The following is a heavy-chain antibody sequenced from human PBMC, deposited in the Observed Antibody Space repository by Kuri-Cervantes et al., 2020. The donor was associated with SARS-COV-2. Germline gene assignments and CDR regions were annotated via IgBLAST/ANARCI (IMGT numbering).Heavy chain of an antibody. D-gene: IGHD4-11*01. V-gene: IGHV4-38-2*02. J-gene: IGHJ3*02. Sequence: ESLKISCTVSGGSISSYYWGWIRQPPGKGLEWIGSIYHSGSTYYNPSLKSRVTISVDTSKNQFSLKLSSVTAADTAVYYCARTYDTVTGDAFDIWGQGTMVTVSS. CDR2: IYHSGST. CDR1: GGSISSYY. CDR3: ARTYDTVTGDAFDI.